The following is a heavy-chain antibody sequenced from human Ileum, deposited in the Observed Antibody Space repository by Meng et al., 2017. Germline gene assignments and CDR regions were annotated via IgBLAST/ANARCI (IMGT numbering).Heavy chain of an antibody. CDR3: ARHGGYSQDF. CDR2: ISHSGSA. V-gene: IGHV4-4*02. D-gene: IGHD4-23*01. J-gene: IGHJ4*02. CDR1: GGYISSNTY. Sequence: QVQWQGSGPGVVELSGTLSISCAVSGGYISSNTYWRWVRQPPGKGLEWVGQISHSGSAYYNPSLKSRVTMSVDKSKSQFSLMLTSVTAADTAIYYCARHGGYSQDFWGQGTLVTASS.